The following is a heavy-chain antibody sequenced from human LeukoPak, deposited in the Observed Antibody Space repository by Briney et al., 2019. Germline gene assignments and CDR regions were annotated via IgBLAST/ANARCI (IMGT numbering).Heavy chain of an antibody. V-gene: IGHV1-2*02. J-gene: IGHJ4*02. Sequence: ASVKVSCKASGYTFTGYYMHWVRQAPGQGLEWMGWINPNSGGTNYAQKFQGRVTMTRDTSISTAYMELSRLRSDDTDVYYCARAQYYYDSSGYSDYWGQGTLVTVSS. CDR1: GYTFTGYY. CDR3: ARAQYYYDSSGYSDY. CDR2: INPNSGGT. D-gene: IGHD3-22*01.